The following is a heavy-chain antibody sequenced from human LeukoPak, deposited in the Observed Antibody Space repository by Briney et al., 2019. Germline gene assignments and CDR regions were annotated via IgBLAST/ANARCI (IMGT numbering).Heavy chain of an antibody. CDR1: GFTFSTYW. Sequence: GGSLRLSCAASGFTFSTYWMSWVRQAPGKGLEWVANIKQDGREKYYVDSVKGRFTIFRDNAKNSLYLQMNSLRVEDTAVYYCARTYYYDSSGYFDAFDIWGQGTMVTVSS. J-gene: IGHJ3*02. CDR3: ARTYYYDSSGYFDAFDI. D-gene: IGHD3-22*01. CDR2: IKQDGREK. V-gene: IGHV3-7*01.